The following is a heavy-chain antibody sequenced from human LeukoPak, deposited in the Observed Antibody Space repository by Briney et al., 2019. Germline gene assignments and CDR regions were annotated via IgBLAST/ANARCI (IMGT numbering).Heavy chain of an antibody. D-gene: IGHD6-25*01. CDR3: ANAAEPGYFDY. Sequence: SVKVSCKASGGTYSSYAISWVRQAPGQGLEWMGGIIPIFGTANYAQKFQGRVTITADKSTSTAYMELSSLRSEDTAVYYCANAAEPGYFDYWGQGTLVTVSS. CDR1: GGTYSSYA. J-gene: IGHJ4*02. V-gene: IGHV1-69*06. CDR2: IIPIFGTA.